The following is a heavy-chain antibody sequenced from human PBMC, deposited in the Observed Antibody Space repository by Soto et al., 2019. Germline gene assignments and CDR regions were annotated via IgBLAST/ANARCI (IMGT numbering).Heavy chain of an antibody. D-gene: IGHD6-6*01. Sequence: PSETLSLTCAVSGGSISTSNWWSWVRQPPGKGLEWIGEIYHSGGTNSNPSLKSRITMSVDKSKNQFSLNLSSVTAADTAVYYCARVSSSSCTWFDPWGQGTLVTVSS. J-gene: IGHJ5*02. V-gene: IGHV4-4*02. CDR2: IYHSGGT. CDR1: GGSISTSNW. CDR3: ARVSSSSCTWFDP.